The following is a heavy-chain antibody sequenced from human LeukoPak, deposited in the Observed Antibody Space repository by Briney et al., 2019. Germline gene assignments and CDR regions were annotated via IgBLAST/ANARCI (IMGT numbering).Heavy chain of an antibody. V-gene: IGHV3-48*01. J-gene: IGHJ6*03. CDR1: GLIFSTYS. CDR3: ARDDHYNYYYMDV. CDR2: ISSSSSTI. Sequence: GGPLRLSCAASGLIFSTYSMNWVRQAPGKGLEWVSYISSSSSTIYYADSVKGRFTISRDNAENSLYLQMNSLGAEDTAVYYCARDDHYNYYYMDVWGKGTTVTVSS.